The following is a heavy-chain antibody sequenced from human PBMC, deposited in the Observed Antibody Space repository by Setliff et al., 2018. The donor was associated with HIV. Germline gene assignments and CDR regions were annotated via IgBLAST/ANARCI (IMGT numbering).Heavy chain of an antibody. V-gene: IGHV1-18*01. J-gene: IGHJ4*02. CDR3: ARDLPTPNWGFDY. CDR2: ISIYNANT. CDR1: GYSFTSSG. Sequence: ASVKVSCKTSGYSFTSSGISWVRQAPGQGLEWMGWISIYNANTKYAQKFQGRVTATTDTSASTAYMELSSLRSEDTAVYYCARDLPTPNWGFDYWGQGTLVTVSS. D-gene: IGHD7-27*01.